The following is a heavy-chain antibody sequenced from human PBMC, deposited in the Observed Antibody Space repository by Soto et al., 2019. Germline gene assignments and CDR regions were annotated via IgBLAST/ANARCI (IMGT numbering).Heavy chain of an antibody. J-gene: IGHJ4*02. CDR2: IYWDDDK. D-gene: IGHD6-19*01. V-gene: IGHV2-5*02. Sequence: QITLKESGPTLVKPTQPLTLTCTFSGFSLSTSGVGGGWVRQPPGKALEWLVFIYWDDDKRYSPSLRSRLTITKDTSKNQVVLTMTDVDPVDTATYFCAHRRIGVSQWNYGDFDYWGQGTLVTVSS. CDR3: AHRRIGVSQWNYGDFDY. CDR1: GFSLSTSGVG.